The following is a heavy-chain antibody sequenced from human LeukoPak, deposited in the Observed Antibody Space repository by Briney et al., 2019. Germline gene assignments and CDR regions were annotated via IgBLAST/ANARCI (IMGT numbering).Heavy chain of an antibody. CDR2: IYYSGST. V-gene: IGHV4-59*01. J-gene: IGHJ4*02. D-gene: IGHD6-13*01. CDR3: ARGIAAAGTDFDY. CDR1: VGSISSYY. Sequence: SETLSLTCTVSVGSISSYYWSWIRQPPGKGLEWIGYIYYSGSTNYNPSLKSRVTISVDTTKNQFSLKLSSVTAADTAVYYCARGIAAAGTDFDYWGQGTLVTVSS.